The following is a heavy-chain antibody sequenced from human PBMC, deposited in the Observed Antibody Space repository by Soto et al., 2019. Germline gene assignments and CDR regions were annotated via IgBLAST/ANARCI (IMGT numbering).Heavy chain of an antibody. CDR2: TSYDGRHK. CDR3: ANDYSSYYYGMDV. Sequence: GGSLRLSCAASGLDFSNSGMHWVRQAPGKGLEWVTATSYDGRHKFYAESVKGRFTISRDNSKNTLYLQMDSLSAEDTAVYYCANDYSSYYYGMDVWGQGTTVTVSS. J-gene: IGHJ6*02. V-gene: IGHV3-30*18. D-gene: IGHD4-4*01. CDR1: GLDFSNSG.